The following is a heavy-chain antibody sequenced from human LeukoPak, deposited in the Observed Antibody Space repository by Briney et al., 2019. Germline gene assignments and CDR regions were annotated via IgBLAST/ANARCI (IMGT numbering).Heavy chain of an antibody. Sequence: SETLSLTCTVSGGSISSYWWSWIRQPAGKGLEWIGRMYGTGSTNYNPSLKSRVTMLLDTSKNQFSLKLTSVTAADTAVYFCARRSDSGSDDGEDYFDYWGQGTLVTVSS. CDR3: ARRSDSGSDDGEDYFDY. J-gene: IGHJ4*02. CDR1: GGSISSYW. V-gene: IGHV4-4*07. CDR2: MYGTGST. D-gene: IGHD1-26*01.